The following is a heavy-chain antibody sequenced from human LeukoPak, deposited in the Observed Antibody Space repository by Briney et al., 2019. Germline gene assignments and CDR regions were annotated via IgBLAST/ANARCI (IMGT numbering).Heavy chain of an antibody. V-gene: IGHV3-21*01. Sequence: GGSLRLSCTASGFTFSDYTLNWVRQAPGKGLEWVSSMTGRKSYIFYADSVKGRFTISRDNAENSVSLQMNNLGAEDTALYYCARDDGGDFNDALDLWGQGTMVTVSS. J-gene: IGHJ3*01. D-gene: IGHD2-21*02. CDR3: ARDDGGDFNDALDL. CDR1: GFTFSDYT. CDR2: MTGRKSYI.